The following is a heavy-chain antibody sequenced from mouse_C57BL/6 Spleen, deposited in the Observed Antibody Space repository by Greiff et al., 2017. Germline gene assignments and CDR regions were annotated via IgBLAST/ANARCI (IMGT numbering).Heavy chain of an antibody. CDR2: IYPGSGST. CDR3: ARRLYFGC. J-gene: IGHJ2*01. Sequence: QVQLQQPGAELVKPGASVKMSCKASGYTFTSYWITWVKQRPGQGLEWIGDIYPGSGSTNDNEKFKSKATLTADTSSSTAYMQLSSLTSEDSAVYYCARRLYFGCWGQGTTLTVSS. CDR1: GYTFTSYW. V-gene: IGHV1-55*01.